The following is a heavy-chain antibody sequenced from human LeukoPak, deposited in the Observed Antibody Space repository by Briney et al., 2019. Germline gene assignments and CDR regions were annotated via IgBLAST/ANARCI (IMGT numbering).Heavy chain of an antibody. J-gene: IGHJ4*02. CDR3: ATEGPGIAAAGTTTGWDY. V-gene: IGHV3-74*01. CDR1: GFTFSSYW. CDR2: IASDGSST. D-gene: IGHD6-13*01. Sequence: GGSLRLSCAASGFTFSSYWMNWVRQAPGKGLVWVSRIASDGSSTTYADSVKGRFSISRDNAKNTLYLQMNSLRVEDTAVYYCATEGPGIAAAGTTTGWDYWGQGTLVTVSS.